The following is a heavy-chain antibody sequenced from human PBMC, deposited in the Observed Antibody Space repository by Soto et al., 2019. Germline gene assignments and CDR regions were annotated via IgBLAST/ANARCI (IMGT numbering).Heavy chain of an antibody. Sequence: PSETLSLTCTVSGGSTSSYYWSWIRQSPGKGLEWIGHIYYGGYTKTNYNPSLKSRVTISVDTSKSQFSLKLSSVTAADTTVYYSARDYYYDRSGQPRAYYYGMDVWGQGTRVTSSS. CDR2: IYYGGYTKT. CDR3: ARDYYYDRSGQPRAYYYGMDV. J-gene: IGHJ6*02. V-gene: IGHV4-59*01. CDR1: GGSTSSYY. D-gene: IGHD3-22*01.